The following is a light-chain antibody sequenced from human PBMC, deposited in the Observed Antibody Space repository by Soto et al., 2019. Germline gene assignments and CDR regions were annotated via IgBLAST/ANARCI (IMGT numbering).Light chain of an antibody. V-gene: IGKV1-39*01. J-gene: IGKJ1*01. CDR1: QSISNH. CDR3: QQSYSSPPT. CDR2: AAS. Sequence: DIQMTQSPSSLSASVEDRVIITCRASQSISNHLNWYQQKPGKAPKLLIFAASSVQSGVPSRFSGSRSGPDFTLTISSLQPEDFATYYCQQSYSSPPTFGQGTKWIS.